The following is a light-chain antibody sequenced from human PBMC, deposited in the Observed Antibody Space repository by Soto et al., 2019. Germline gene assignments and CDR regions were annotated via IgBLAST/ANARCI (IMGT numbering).Light chain of an antibody. CDR3: SSFAGSNNFPYV. V-gene: IGLV2-8*01. J-gene: IGLJ1*01. CDR1: SSDIGGYNY. Sequence: QSALTQPASVSGSPRQSITISCTGTSSDIGGYNYVSWYQQHPGKAPKLMIYEINKRPSGVPDRFSGSKSGNTASLTVSGLQAEDEADYYCSSFAGSNNFPYVFGTGTKLTVL. CDR2: EIN.